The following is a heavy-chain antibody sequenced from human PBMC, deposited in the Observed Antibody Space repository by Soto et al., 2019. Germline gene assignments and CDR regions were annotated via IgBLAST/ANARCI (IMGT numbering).Heavy chain of an antibody. CDR1: GYSFTSYW. J-gene: IGHJ5*02. D-gene: IGHD4-17*01. Sequence: GESLKISCKGSGYSFTSYWIGWVRQMPGKGLEWMGIIYPGDSDTRYSPSFQGQVTISADKTISTAYLQWSSLKASDTAMYYCARRAVTTPDWFDPWGQGTLVTVSS. V-gene: IGHV5-51*01. CDR2: IYPGDSDT. CDR3: ARRAVTTPDWFDP.